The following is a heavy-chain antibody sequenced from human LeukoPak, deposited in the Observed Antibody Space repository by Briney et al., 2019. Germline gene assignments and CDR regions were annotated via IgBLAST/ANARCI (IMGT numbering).Heavy chain of an antibody. CDR3: ARVYTAMALDEYYYYYGMDV. D-gene: IGHD5-18*01. V-gene: IGHV7-4-1*02. CDR1: GYTFTSYA. Sequence: ASVKVSCTGSGYTFTSYAMNWVRQAPGQGLEWMGWINTNTGNPTYAQGFTGRFVFSLDTSVSTAYLQISSLKAEDTAVYYCARVYTAMALDEYYYYYGMDVWGQGTTVTVSS. CDR2: INTNTGNP. J-gene: IGHJ6*02.